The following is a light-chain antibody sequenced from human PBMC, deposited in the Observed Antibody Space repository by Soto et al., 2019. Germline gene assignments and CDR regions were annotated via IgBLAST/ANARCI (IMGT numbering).Light chain of an antibody. Sequence: IRMTQSPSSFSASTGDRVTITCRASQDISSYLAWYQQKSGKAPKLLIYAASTLQSGVPSRFSGSGSGTDFTLTISSLQSEDFATYYCQQYYSYPRTFGQGTKVEIK. CDR2: AAS. J-gene: IGKJ1*01. V-gene: IGKV1-8*01. CDR1: QDISSY. CDR3: QQYYSYPRT.